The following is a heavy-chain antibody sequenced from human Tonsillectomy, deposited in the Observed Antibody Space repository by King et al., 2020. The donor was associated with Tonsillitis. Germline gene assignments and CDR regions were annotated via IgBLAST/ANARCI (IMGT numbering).Heavy chain of an antibody. J-gene: IGHJ4*02. CDR1: GGSIRSNSYY. V-gene: IGHV4-39*07. D-gene: IGHD3-10*01. Sequence: QLQESGPGLVKPSETLSLTCTVSGGSIRSNSYYWGWIRQPPGKGLEWIGTIYYNGSTYYNPSLKSRVTISLDTSKTQFSLKLNSMTAADTAVYYCARYSGPWGQGILVTVSS. CDR2: IYYNGST. CDR3: ARYSGP.